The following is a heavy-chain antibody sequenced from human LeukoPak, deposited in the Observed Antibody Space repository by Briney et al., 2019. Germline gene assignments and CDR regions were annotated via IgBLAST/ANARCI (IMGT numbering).Heavy chain of an antibody. Sequence: GGSLRLSCVASGFIFSSYGMSWVRQAPGKGLEWVSAISGSGGSTYYADSVKGRFTISRDNSKNTLYLQMNSLRAEDTAVYYCAMGYTVFGVVNYFDYWGQGTLVTVSS. CDR2: ISGSGGST. V-gene: IGHV3-23*01. CDR1: GFIFSSYG. CDR3: AMGYTVFGVVNYFDY. J-gene: IGHJ4*02. D-gene: IGHD3-3*01.